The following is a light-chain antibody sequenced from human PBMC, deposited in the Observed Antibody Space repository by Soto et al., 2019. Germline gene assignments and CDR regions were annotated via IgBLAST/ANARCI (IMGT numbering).Light chain of an antibody. Sequence: DIQMTQSPSTLSASVGDRVTITCRASQSITNWLAWYQQKPGKAPKLLIYDASNLEVGVPSRFSGSGSGTEFTFTFSSLQPDDFATYYGQQYHTYNTFGQGTKWISN. J-gene: IGKJ2*01. CDR3: QQYHTYNT. V-gene: IGKV1-5*01. CDR2: DAS. CDR1: QSITNW.